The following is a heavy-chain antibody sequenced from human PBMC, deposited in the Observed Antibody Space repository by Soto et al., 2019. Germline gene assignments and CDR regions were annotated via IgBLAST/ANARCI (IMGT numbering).Heavy chain of an antibody. CDR2: IYYSGST. D-gene: IGHD3-3*01. J-gene: IGHJ5*02. CDR3: ARVLSGYPPNWFDP. Sequence: PSETLSLTCTVSGGSISSYYWSWIRQPPGKGLEWIGYIYYSGSTNYNPSLKSRVTISVDTSKNQFSLKLSSVTAADTAVYYCARVLSGYPPNWFDPWGQGTLVTVSS. CDR1: GGSISSYY. V-gene: IGHV4-59*01.